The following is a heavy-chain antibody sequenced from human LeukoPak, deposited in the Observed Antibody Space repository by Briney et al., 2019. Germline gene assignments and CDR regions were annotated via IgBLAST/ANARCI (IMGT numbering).Heavy chain of an antibody. Sequence: GGSLSHSCEGSGFSVSNHYMNWVRQAPGKGLEWVSILYSGGSTYYADSVKGRFTVTRDSSKNILYLHINSLRAEDTAVYSCARVGDHYHWYLDLWSRGALVTASS. CDR2: LYSGGST. D-gene: IGHD3-3*01. CDR3: ARVGDHYHWYLDL. CDR1: GFSVSNHY. V-gene: IGHV3-53*01. J-gene: IGHJ2*01.